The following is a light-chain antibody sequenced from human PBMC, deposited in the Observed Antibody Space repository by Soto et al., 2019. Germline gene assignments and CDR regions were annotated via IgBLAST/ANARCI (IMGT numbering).Light chain of an antibody. CDR2: EVT. J-gene: IGLJ1*01. Sequence: QSALTQPASVSGSPGQSITISCTGTTSDVGGYNYVSWYQQHPGKAPKLIVFEVTNRPSGVSSRFSGSKSGNTASLTISGLQADDEADYYCGSFTSRMTDVFGTGTKLTVL. V-gene: IGLV2-14*01. CDR1: TSDVGGYNY. CDR3: GSFTSRMTDV.